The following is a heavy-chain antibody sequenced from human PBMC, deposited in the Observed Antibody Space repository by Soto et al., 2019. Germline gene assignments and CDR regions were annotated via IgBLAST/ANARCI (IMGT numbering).Heavy chain of an antibody. CDR1: SGPSSSHN. J-gene: IGHJ6*02. CDR3: VRQGIDYLHGLVDA. D-gene: IGHD1-26*01. Sequence: QVHVQQSGPGLVKPSETLSLSCTVSSGPSSSHNWGWIRQPPGRGLEWIGYVYYTGGTSYNPSLKSRVTISADTSTNHISLTLSSVTAADTAVYYCVRQGIDYLHGLVDAWGQGTTVSVSS. V-gene: IGHV4-59*08. CDR2: VYYTGGT.